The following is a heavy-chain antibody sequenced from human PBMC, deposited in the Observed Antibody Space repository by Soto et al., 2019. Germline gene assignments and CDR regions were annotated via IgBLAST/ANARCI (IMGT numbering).Heavy chain of an antibody. CDR3: ARSSGGYSYNGMDV. D-gene: IGHD1-26*01. J-gene: IGHJ6*02. CDR1: GYTFTGYY. Sequence: QEQLVQSGAEVKQPGASVKVSCKASGYTFTGYYIHWVRQAPGQGLEWRGWINPTSGDTKYAQKFQGRVSVTRHTYISTAYMELSRLTADDTAVYYCARSSGGYSYNGMDVWGQGTTVTVSS. V-gene: IGHV1-2*02. CDR2: INPTSGDT.